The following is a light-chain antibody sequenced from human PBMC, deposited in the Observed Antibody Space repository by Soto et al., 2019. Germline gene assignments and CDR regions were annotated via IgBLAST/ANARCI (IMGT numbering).Light chain of an antibody. CDR1: SSDVGGYNH. CDR2: DVS. J-gene: IGLJ1*01. Sequence: QSVLTQPRSVSGSPGQSVTISCTGTSSDVGGYNHVSWYQQNPGEAPKVMIFDVSKRPSGVPDRLSGSKSDNTASLTISGLQAEDEADYYCCSYAGSSAYVFGAGTKLTVL. CDR3: CSYAGSSAYV. V-gene: IGLV2-11*01.